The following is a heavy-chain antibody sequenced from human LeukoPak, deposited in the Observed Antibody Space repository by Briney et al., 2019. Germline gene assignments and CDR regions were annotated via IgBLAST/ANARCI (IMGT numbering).Heavy chain of an antibody. J-gene: IGHJ4*02. V-gene: IGHV3-30-3*01. Sequence: HPGGSLRLSCAASGFTFSSYAMHWVRQAPGKGLEWVAVISYDGSNKYYADSVKGRFTISRDNSKNTLYLQMNSLRAGDTAVYYCARDVLTYGSYFDYWGQGTLVTVSS. CDR1: GFTFSSYA. CDR2: ISYDGSNK. D-gene: IGHD3-10*01. CDR3: ARDVLTYGSYFDY.